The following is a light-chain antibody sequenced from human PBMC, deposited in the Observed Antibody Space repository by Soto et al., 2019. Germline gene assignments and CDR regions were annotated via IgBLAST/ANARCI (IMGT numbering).Light chain of an antibody. CDR2: GAS. CDR1: QTINNN. J-gene: IGKJ1*01. V-gene: IGKV3-15*01. Sequence: ETVMTQSPATLSVSPGEGATLSCRASQTINNNLAWYQQKPGQAPRLLIYGASRRATGVPARFSGSGSGTEFTLTISSLQSEDFEVYYCQHYNNGPRFGKGTKVDVK. CDR3: QHYNNGPR.